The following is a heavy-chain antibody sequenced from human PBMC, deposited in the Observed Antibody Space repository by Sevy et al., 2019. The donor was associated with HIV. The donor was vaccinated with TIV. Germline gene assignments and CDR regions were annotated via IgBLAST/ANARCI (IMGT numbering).Heavy chain of an antibody. Sequence: GGSLRLSCAASGFTFSSYAMHWVRQAPGKGLEWVAVISYDGSNKYYADSVKGRFNISRDNSKNTMYLQMNSLRAEDTAVYYCARDRNYYGSGSRHYYYYGMDVWGQGTTVTVSS. CDR2: ISYDGSNK. V-gene: IGHV3-30*04. CDR3: ARDRNYYGSGSRHYYYYGMDV. CDR1: GFTFSSYA. J-gene: IGHJ6*02. D-gene: IGHD3-10*01.